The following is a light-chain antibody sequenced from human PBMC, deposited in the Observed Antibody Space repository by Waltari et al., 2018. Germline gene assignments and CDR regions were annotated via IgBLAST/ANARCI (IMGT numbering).Light chain of an antibody. CDR3: QVWDTSIDLSV. CDR2: YAS. J-gene: IGLJ1*01. CDR1: NIAEKT. V-gene: IGLV3-21*04. Sequence: SYVLTQAPSVSVAPGETARNPCGGNNIAEKTVHCYQQKPGQAPLFVIFYASDRPSGIPERFSGSNSGNTATLTISRAEAGDEADYYCQVWDTSIDLSVFGTGTKVTVL.